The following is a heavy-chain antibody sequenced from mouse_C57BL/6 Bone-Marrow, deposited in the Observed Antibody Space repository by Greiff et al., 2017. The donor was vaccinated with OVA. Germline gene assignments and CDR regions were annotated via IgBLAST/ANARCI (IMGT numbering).Heavy chain of an antibody. V-gene: IGHV7-1*01. CDR3: ARDADYRYYYAMDY. Sequence: EVKLVESGGGLVQSGRSLRLSCATSGFTFSDFYMEWVRQAPGKGLEWIAASRNKANDYTTEYSASVKGRFIVSRDTSQSILYLQMNALRAEDTAIYYCARDADYRYYYAMDYWGQGTSVTVSS. CDR2: SRNKANDYTT. D-gene: IGHD2-4*01. CDR1: GFTFSDFY. J-gene: IGHJ4*01.